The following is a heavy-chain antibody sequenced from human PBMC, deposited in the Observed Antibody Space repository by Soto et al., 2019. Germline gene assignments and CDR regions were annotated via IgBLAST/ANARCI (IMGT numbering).Heavy chain of an antibody. Sequence: ASVKVSCKASGYTFTSYDINWVRQATGQGLEWMGWMNPNSGNTNYAQKFQGRVTMTRDTSISTAYMELSRLRSDDTAVYYCARAITMIVGTYNWFDPWGQGTLVTVSS. CDR3: ARAITMIVGTYNWFDP. CDR2: MNPNSGNT. V-gene: IGHV1-8*01. D-gene: IGHD3-22*01. CDR1: GYTFTSYD. J-gene: IGHJ5*02.